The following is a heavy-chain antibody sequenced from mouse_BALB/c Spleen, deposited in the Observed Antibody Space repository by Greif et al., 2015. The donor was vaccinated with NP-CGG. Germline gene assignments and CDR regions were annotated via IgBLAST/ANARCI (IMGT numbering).Heavy chain of an antibody. D-gene: IGHD2-14*01. V-gene: IGHV1S29*02. CDR1: GYTFTDYN. J-gene: IGHJ3*01. Sequence: EVKLVESGPELVKPGASVKISCKASGYTFTDYNMHWVKQSHGKSLEWIGYIYPYNGGTGYNQKFKSKATLTVDNSSSTAYMELRSLTSEDSAVYYCARGDYRYQFAYWGQGTLVTVSA. CDR3: ARGDYRYQFAY. CDR2: IYPYNGGT.